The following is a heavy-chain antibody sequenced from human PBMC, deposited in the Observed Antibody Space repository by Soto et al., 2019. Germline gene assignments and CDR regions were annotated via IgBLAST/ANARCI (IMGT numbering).Heavy chain of an antibody. CDR2: ISGSGGST. J-gene: IGHJ3*02. CDR3: GSDRSYYDAFDI. V-gene: IGHV3-23*01. CDR1: GFTFSSYA. Sequence: RGSLRLSCAASGFTFSSYAMSWVRQAPGKGLEWVSAISGSGGSTYYADSVKGRFTISRDNSKNTLYLQMNSLRAEDTAVYYGGSDRSYYDAFDIWGQGTMVTVSS. D-gene: IGHD1-26*01.